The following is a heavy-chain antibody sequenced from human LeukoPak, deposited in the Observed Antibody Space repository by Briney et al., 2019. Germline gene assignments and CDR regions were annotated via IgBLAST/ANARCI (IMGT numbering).Heavy chain of an antibody. CDR2: IRSKADSYAT. Sequence: GGSLRLSCAASGFTFSDSGMHWVRQASEKGLEWVGHIRSKADSYATVYAASVKGRFTITRDDSENTAYLQMNSLKTEDTAVYYCATFPSGSWSAYWGQGTLVTVSS. CDR1: GFTFSDSG. D-gene: IGHD1-26*01. V-gene: IGHV3-73*01. CDR3: ATFPSGSWSAY. J-gene: IGHJ4*02.